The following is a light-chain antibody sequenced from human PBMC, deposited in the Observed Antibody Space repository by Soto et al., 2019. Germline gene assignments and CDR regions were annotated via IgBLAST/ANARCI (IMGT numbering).Light chain of an antibody. J-gene: IGKJ2*01. CDR1: QSVTNNN. V-gene: IGKV3-20*01. Sequence: EIALTQSPGTLSLYPRERVTLSCRASQSVTNNNLAWYQQKPGQAPRLLIHAASTRAVGIPDRFSVSWSGTDFTLAISRLEPEDFAVYYCQQYGNSAYTFGQVTKVDIK. CDR2: AAS. CDR3: QQYGNSAYT.